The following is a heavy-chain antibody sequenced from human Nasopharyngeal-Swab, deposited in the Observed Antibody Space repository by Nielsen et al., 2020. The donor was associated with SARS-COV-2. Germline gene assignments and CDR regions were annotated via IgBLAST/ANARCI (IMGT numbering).Heavy chain of an antibody. CDR1: GGSISSYY. V-gene: IGHV3-7*03. CDR2: IKEDGSQK. CDR3: ARAVAGATDY. J-gene: IGHJ4*02. Sequence: ETLSLTCTVSGGSISSYYWTWIRQSPGKGLEWVANIKEDGSQKYYLDSVKGRFTISRDNAKNSLYLQMNSLRAEDTAIYFCARAVAGATDYWGQGTLVTVSS. D-gene: IGHD1-26*01.